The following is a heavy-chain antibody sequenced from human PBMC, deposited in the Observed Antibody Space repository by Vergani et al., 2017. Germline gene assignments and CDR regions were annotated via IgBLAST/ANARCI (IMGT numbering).Heavy chain of an antibody. D-gene: IGHD2-8*01. V-gene: IGHV3-30*03. Sequence: QVHLVKSGGGVVQPGRSLRLSCVVSGFTSSYYGMHWVRQAPGKGLEWVAVISYDGTQKYYADSGKGRFTIYRDNSKSTLYLQMNSLKTEDTAVYYCATKSCCTPFCQIGYLKEWGQGTLVTVSS. J-gene: IGHJ1*01. CDR1: GFTSSYYG. CDR3: ATKSCCTPFCQIGYLKE. CDR2: ISYDGTQK.